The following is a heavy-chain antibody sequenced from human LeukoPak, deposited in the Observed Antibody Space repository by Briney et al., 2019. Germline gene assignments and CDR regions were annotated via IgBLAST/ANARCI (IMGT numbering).Heavy chain of an antibody. V-gene: IGHV3-30-3*01. CDR3: ARGGAVAATRD. D-gene: IGHD6-19*01. J-gene: IGHJ4*02. Sequence: GGSLRLSCAASGFTFSSYAMHWVRQAPGKGLEWVAVISYDGSNKYYADSVKGRFTISRDNARNSLYLQMNSLRAEDTDVYYCARGGAVAATRDWGQGTLVTVSS. CDR1: GFTFSSYA. CDR2: ISYDGSNK.